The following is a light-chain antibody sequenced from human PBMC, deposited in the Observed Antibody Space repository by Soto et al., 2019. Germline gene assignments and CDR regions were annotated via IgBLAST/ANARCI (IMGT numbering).Light chain of an antibody. CDR2: DND. V-gene: IGLV1-51*01. CDR1: NSNIGNNY. Sequence: QSVLTQPPSVSAAPGQKVTISCSGSNSNIGNNYVSWYQQLLGTAPKLLIYDNDVRPSGIPDRFSGSKSGTSATLDITGLQTGDEADYYCGTWDSSLSAVFGGGTKLTVL. CDR3: GTWDSSLSAV. J-gene: IGLJ2*01.